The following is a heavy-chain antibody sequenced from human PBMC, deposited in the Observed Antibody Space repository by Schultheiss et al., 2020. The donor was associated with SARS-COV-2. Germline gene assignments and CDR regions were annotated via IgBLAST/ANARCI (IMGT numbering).Heavy chain of an antibody. J-gene: IGHJ5*02. CDR1: GFAFSSYV. Sequence: GGSLRLSCAASGFAFSSYVMSWVRQAPGKGLEWVSAISGGDGDTYYADSVKGRFTISRDNSKNTLYLRLNNLRAEDTAVYYCAKAYASGSYYNWWFDPWGQGTLVTVSS. CDR2: ISGGDGDT. V-gene: IGHV3-23*01. D-gene: IGHD3-10*01. CDR3: AKAYASGSYYNWWFDP.